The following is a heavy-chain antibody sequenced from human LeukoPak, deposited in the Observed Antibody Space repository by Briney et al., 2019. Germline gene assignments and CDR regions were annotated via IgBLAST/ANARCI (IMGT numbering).Heavy chain of an antibody. CDR1: GFTFSSYA. V-gene: IGHV3-7*01. J-gene: IGHJ6*02. CDR2: IKQDGSEK. Sequence: GRSLRLSCAASGFTFSSYAMHWVRQAPGKGLEWVANIKQDGSEKYYVDSVKGRFTISRDNAKNSLYLQMNSLRAEDTAVYYCARDDCSSTSCFLYYYYYGMDVWGQGTTVTISS. D-gene: IGHD2-2*01. CDR3: ARDDCSSTSCFLYYYYYGMDV.